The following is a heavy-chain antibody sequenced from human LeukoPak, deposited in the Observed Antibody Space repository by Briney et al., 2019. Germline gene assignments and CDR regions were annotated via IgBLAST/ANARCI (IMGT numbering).Heavy chain of an antibody. D-gene: IGHD2-2*02. CDR3: ASVASRCTTSSCYTSWEWLDP. Sequence: ASVKVSCKASGGTFSSHAINWVRQAPGQGLEWMGRIIPILGRPNYAQKFQGGVTITADESTSTVYMELNSLRIEDTAVYYCASVASRCTTSSCYTSWEWLDPWGQGTLITISS. V-gene: IGHV1-69*11. CDR2: IIPILGRP. CDR1: GGTFSSHA. J-gene: IGHJ5*02.